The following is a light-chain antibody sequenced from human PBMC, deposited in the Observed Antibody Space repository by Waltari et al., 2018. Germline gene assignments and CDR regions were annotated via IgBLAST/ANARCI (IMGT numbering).Light chain of an antibody. J-gene: IGLJ2*01. CDR3: CSYARGNALV. CDR2: EVD. CDR1: SSDAESYTH. V-gene: IGLV2-23*02. Sequence: QSALTQPASVSGSPGHSITITRAGTSSDAESYTHIYWYQQYPGKIPKLIIYEVDKRPSGVSNRFSGSKSGNTASLTISGLQAEDEADYYCCSYARGNALVFGGGTKLTVL.